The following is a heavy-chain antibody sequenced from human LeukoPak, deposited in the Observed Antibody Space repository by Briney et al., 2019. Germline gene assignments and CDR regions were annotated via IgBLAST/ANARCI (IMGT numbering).Heavy chain of an antibody. CDR3: ARHDSIWVVTVDY. CDR1: GGTFSSYA. J-gene: IGHJ4*02. Sequence: GASVKVSCKASGGTFSSYAISWVRQAPGQGLEWMGGIIPIFGTANYAQKFQGRVTITTDESTSTAYMELSSLRSEDTAVYYCARHDSIWVVTVDYWGQGTLVTVSS. V-gene: IGHV1-69*05. CDR2: IIPIFGTA. D-gene: IGHD2-21*02.